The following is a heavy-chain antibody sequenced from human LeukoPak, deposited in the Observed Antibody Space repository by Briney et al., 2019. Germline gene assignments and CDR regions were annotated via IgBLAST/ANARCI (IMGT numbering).Heavy chain of an antibody. J-gene: IGHJ4*02. CDR3: ARGRDGYNFFGY. CDR2: INHSGST. Sequence: PSETLSLTCAVYGGSFSGYCWSWIRQPPGKGLEWIGEINHSGSTNYNPSLKSRVTISVDTSKNQFSLKLSSVTAADTAVYYCARGRDGYNFFGYWGQGTLVTVSS. D-gene: IGHD5-24*01. V-gene: IGHV4-34*01. CDR1: GGSFSGYC.